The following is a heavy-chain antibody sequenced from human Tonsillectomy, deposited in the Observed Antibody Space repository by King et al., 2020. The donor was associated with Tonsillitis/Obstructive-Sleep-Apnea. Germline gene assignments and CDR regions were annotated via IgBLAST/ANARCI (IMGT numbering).Heavy chain of an antibody. Sequence: VQLVESGGGLVQPGGSLRLSCAASGFTFSSYAMSWVRQAPGKGLEWVSAISGSGGSTHYADSVKGRFTISRDNSKNTLYLQMNSLRAEDTAVYYCAKVAPPTVVTRGGFDYWGQGTLVTVSS. CDR1: GFTFSSYA. CDR2: ISGSGGST. J-gene: IGHJ4*02. D-gene: IGHD4-23*01. CDR3: AKVAPPTVVTRGGFDY. V-gene: IGHV3-23*04.